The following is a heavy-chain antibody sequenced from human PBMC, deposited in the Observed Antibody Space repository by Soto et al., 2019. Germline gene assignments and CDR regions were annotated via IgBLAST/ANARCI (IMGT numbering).Heavy chain of an antibody. J-gene: IGHJ6*02. Sequence: QVQLVESGGGVVQPGRSLRLSCAASGFTFRSYAMHWVRQAPGRGLEWVAVISYDGRDQYSADSVKGRFTISRDNSKNTLYLQMNSLRAEDTAMYYCARNKSSGLAYYYYSGMDVWGRGTTVAVSS. CDR3: ARNKSSGLAYYYYSGMDV. D-gene: IGHD1-26*01. CDR2: ISYDGRDQ. V-gene: IGHV3-30*04. CDR1: GFTFRSYA.